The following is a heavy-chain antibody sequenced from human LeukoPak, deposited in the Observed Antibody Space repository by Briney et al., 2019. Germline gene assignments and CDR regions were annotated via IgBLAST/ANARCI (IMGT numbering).Heavy chain of an antibody. CDR1: GGSISSGDYY. D-gene: IGHD6-13*01. J-gene: IGHJ4*02. CDR3: ARGRGPSSSSLTYYFDY. Sequence: PSQTLSLTCTVSGGSISSGDYYWSWIRQPPGKGLEWIGYIYYSGSTYYNPSLKSRVTISVDTSKNQFSLKLSSVTAADTAVYYCARGRGPSSSSLTYYFDYWGQGTLVTVSS. CDR2: IYYSGST. V-gene: IGHV4-30-4*08.